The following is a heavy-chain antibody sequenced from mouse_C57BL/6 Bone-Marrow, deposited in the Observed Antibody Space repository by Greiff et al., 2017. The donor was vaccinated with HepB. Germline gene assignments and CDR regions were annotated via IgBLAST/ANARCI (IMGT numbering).Heavy chain of an antibody. Sequence: EVQLMESGAGLVKPGGSLKLSCAASGFTFSSYAMSWVRQTPEQGLEWVAYISSGGGYIYYADTVKGRFTNSRDNARNTLYLQMSSLTTEDTAVDYCTREGDGSGYYWYCDVGGSGTTVTVSS. D-gene: IGHD1-1*01. J-gene: IGHJ1*01. CDR2: ISSGGGYI. CDR1: GFTFSSYA. V-gene: IGHV5-9-1*02. CDR3: TREGDGSGYYWYCDV.